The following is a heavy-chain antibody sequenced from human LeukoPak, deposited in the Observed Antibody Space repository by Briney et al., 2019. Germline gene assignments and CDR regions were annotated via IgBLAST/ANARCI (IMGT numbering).Heavy chain of an antibody. Sequence: PSETLSLTCAVSGDSISSGGYSWSWIRQPPGKGLEWIGYIYYGGSTYYNPSLKSRVTISVDTSKNQFSLKLSSVTAADTAVYYCARDSVYSGSSLDYWGQRALVTVSS. CDR2: IYYGGST. J-gene: IGHJ4*02. CDR1: GDSISSGGYS. CDR3: ARDSVYSGSSLDY. V-gene: IGHV4-30-4*07. D-gene: IGHD1-26*01.